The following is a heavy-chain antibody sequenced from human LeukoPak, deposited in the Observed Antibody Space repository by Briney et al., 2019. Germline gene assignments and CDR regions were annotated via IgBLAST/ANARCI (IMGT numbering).Heavy chain of an antibody. J-gene: IGHJ2*01. Sequence: ASVKVSCKASGYTFTGYYMHWVRQAPGQGLEWMGWINPNSGNTGYAQKFQGRVTITRNTSISTAYMELSSLRSEDTAVYYCARYPYDSSGGYWYFDLWGRGTLVTVSS. CDR2: INPNSGNT. D-gene: IGHD3-22*01. V-gene: IGHV1-8*03. CDR3: ARYPYDSSGGYWYFDL. CDR1: GYTFTGYY.